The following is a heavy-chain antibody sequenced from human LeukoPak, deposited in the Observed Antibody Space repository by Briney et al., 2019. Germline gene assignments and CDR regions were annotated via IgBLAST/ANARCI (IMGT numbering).Heavy chain of an antibody. CDR3: ARHRYRGGDCYALFDY. CDR2: IYYSGST. V-gene: IGHV4-59*08. Sequence: SETLSLTCTVSGGSISSYYWSWIRQPPGKGLEWIGYIYYSGSTNYNPSLKSRVTISVDTSKNQFSLKLSSVTAADTAVYYCARHRYRGGDCYALFDYWGQGTLVTVSS. CDR1: GGSISSYY. J-gene: IGHJ4*02. D-gene: IGHD2-21*02.